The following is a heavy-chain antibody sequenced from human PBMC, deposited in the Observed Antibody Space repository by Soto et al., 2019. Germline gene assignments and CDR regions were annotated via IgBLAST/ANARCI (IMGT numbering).Heavy chain of an antibody. Sequence: EVQLVESGGGLVQPGGSLRLSCAASGFTFSTYWMHWVRQAPGKGLVWVSRINSDGSSTNSADSVKGRFTISRDNAKHTLYLQMNRLRTEDTAVYYCARDSDGYFDYWGQGTLVTVSS. J-gene: IGHJ4*02. CDR1: GFTFSTYW. D-gene: IGHD3-10*01. V-gene: IGHV3-74*01. CDR3: ARDSDGYFDY. CDR2: INSDGSST.